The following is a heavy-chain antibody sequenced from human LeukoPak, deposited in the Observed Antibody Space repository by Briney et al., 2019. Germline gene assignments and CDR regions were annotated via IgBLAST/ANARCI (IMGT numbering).Heavy chain of an antibody. Sequence: ASVKVSCKASGYTFTSYGISWVRQAPGKGLEWVSLISASGGTTYYADSVKGRFTISRDNSENTLYLQMSSLRAEDTAVFYCAKVREKQWLYYFDFWGQGTLVTVSS. CDR3: AKVREKQWLYYFDF. J-gene: IGHJ4*02. D-gene: IGHD6-19*01. CDR1: GYTFTSYG. CDR2: ISASGGTT. V-gene: IGHV3-23*01.